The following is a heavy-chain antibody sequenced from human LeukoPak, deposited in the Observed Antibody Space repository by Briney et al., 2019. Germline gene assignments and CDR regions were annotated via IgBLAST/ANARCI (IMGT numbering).Heavy chain of an antibody. CDR1: GGSMRSYY. D-gene: IGHD4-17*01. J-gene: IGHJ4*02. CDR3: AKMGSPATVTADY. CDR2: ISYSGST. V-gene: IGHV4-59*08. Sequence: EPSETLSLTCTVSGGSMRSYYWSWIRQPPGKGLEWIGYISYSGSTIYNPSLKSRVTISVDTSENQFSLKLNSVTAADTAVYYCAKMGSPATVTADYWGQGTLVTVSS.